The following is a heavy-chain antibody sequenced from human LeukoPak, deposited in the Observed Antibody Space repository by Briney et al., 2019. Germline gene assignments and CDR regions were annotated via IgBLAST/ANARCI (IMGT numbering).Heavy chain of an antibody. CDR1: GFTFDDYG. V-gene: IGHV3-20*04. CDR3: TRDDYGDWPSGH. Sequence: GGSLRLSCAASGFTFDDYGMSWVRQAPGKGLEWVSGFNWNGGRTGYADSVKGRFTISRDNAKNSLYLQMNGLRAEDTALYYCTRDDYGDWPSGHWGQGTLVTVSS. J-gene: IGHJ4*02. CDR2: FNWNGGRT. D-gene: IGHD4-17*01.